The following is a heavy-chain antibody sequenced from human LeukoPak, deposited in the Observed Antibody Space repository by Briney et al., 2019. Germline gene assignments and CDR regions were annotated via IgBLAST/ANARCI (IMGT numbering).Heavy chain of an antibody. D-gene: IGHD6-13*01. CDR2: IYYSGST. CDR1: GVSVSRGSYH. J-gene: IGHJ4*02. CDR3: AREDGSSWSGFDY. V-gene: IGHV4-61*01. Sequence: SETLSLTCTLSGVSVSRGSYHWSWIRQPPGKGLEWIGYIYYSGSTNYHPSLKSRVTISVDTSKNQFSLKLSSVTAADTAVYYCAREDGSSWSGFDYWGKGTLVTVCS.